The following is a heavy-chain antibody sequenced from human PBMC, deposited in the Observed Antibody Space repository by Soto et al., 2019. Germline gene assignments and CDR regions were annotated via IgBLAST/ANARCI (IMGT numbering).Heavy chain of an antibody. J-gene: IGHJ4*02. CDR3: ATTGPY. V-gene: IGHV3-33*01. CDR1: GFTFSSYG. Sequence: QVQLVESGGGVVHPGRSLRLSCAASGFTFSSYGMHWVRQAPGKGLEWVAVIWFDGSNKFYADSVKGRFTISRENSKNTVSLQMNRLRDEDSAAYYCATTGPYWGLGILVTVSS. CDR2: IWFDGSNK.